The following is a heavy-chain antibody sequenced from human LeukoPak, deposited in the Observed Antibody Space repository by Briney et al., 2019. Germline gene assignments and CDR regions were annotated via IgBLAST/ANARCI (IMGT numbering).Heavy chain of an antibody. Sequence: SETLSLTCTVSGGSISSYYWSWIRQPPGKGLEWIGYIYYSGSTNYNPSLKSRVTISVDTSKNQFSLKLSSVTAADTAVYHCARHKNYYDSSGYYDAFDIWGQGTMVTVSS. D-gene: IGHD3-22*01. V-gene: IGHV4-59*08. CDR2: IYYSGST. CDR3: ARHKNYYDSSGYYDAFDI. J-gene: IGHJ3*02. CDR1: GGSISSYY.